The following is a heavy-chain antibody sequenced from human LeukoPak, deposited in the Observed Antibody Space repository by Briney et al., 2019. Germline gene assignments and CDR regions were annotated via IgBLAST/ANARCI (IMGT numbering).Heavy chain of an antibody. V-gene: IGHV4-59*01. CDR2: IYYSGST. J-gene: IGHJ4*02. Sequence: PSETLSLTCTVSGGSISSYYWNWIRQPPGKGLEWIGYIYYSGSTNYNPSLESRVTMSVDTSKNQFSLKLSSVTAADTAVYYCARGQRSYGYFNGFDYWGQGTLVTVSS. CDR3: ARGQRSYGYFNGFDY. CDR1: GGSISSYY. D-gene: IGHD5-18*01.